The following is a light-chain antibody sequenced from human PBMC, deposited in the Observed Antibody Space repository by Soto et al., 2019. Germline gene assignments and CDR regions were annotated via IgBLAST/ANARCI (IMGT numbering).Light chain of an antibody. Sequence: EIVLTQSPATLSLSPGERATLSCRASQSVGNYLGWYQQKSGQAPRLLISDVSKRATGIPARFSGSGSGPDFTLTISSLEHEDFAVYFCQHLVYRPTFGGGTKVEIK. CDR3: QHLVYRPT. CDR1: QSVGNY. J-gene: IGKJ4*01. V-gene: IGKV3-11*01. CDR2: DVS.